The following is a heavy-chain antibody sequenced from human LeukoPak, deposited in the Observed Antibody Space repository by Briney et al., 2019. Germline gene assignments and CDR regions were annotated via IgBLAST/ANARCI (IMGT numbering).Heavy chain of an antibody. CDR3: ARSAGVAAAGDFDY. CDR1: GDSVSSNSAA. V-gene: IGHV6-1*01. D-gene: IGHD6-13*01. J-gene: IGHJ4*02. CDR2: TYYRSKWYN. Sequence: SQTLSLTCAISGDSVSSNSAAWTWISQSPSRGLEWLGRTYYRSKWYNDYAVSVKSRTTINPDTSKNQFSLQLNSVTPEDTAVYYCARSAGVAAAGDFDYWGQGTLVTVSS.